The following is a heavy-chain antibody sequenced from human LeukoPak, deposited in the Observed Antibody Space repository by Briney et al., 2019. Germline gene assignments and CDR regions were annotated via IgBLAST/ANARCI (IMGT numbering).Heavy chain of an antibody. CDR1: GFTFSSYW. CDR2: IKQDGSEK. CDR3: ARGKGWYPSVPFDY. D-gene: IGHD2-15*01. Sequence: PGGSLRLSCAASGFTFSSYWMSWVRQAPGKGLEWVANIKQDGSEKYYVDSVKGRFTISRDNAKNSLYLQMNSLRAEDTAVYYCARGKGWYPSVPFDYWGQGTLVTVSS. J-gene: IGHJ4*02. V-gene: IGHV3-7*01.